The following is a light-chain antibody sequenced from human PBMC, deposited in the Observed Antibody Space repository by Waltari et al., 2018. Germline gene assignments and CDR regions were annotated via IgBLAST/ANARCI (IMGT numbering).Light chain of an antibody. J-gene: IGLJ2*01. CDR3: SFAFCGAVV. V-gene: IGLV7-46*01. Sequence: QAVVTQEPSLTVSPGGTVTLTCGFTTEPVISNHYPYWFQQKPGQAPRTPIYDASNRHAWSPARLSRALLGGKAALTLAGAQPEDEAEYYCSFAFCGAVVCSGGTKVTVL. CDR2: DAS. CDR1: TEPVISNHY.